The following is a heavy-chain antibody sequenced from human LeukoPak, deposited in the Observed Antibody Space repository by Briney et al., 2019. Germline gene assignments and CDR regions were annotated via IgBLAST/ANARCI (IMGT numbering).Heavy chain of an antibody. CDR2: ISSSSTI. V-gene: IGHV3-48*01. CDR1: GFTFSSYS. J-gene: IGHJ4*02. Sequence: GGSLRLXCAASGFTFSSYSMNWVRQAPGKGLEWVSYISSSSTIYYADSVKGRFTISRDNAKNSLYLQMNSLRAEDTAVYYCARALEFDYWGQGTLVTVSS. CDR3: ARALEFDY. D-gene: IGHD1-1*01.